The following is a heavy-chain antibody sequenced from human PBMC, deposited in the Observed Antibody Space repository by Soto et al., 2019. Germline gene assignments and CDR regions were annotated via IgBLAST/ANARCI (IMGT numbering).Heavy chain of an antibody. D-gene: IGHD3-10*01. V-gene: IGHV3-21*01. CDR1: GFTFSSYS. Sequence: EVQLVESGGGLVKPGGSLRLSCAASGFTFSSYSMNWVRQAPGKGLEWVSSISSSSSYIYYADSVKGRFTISSDNAKNSLYLQMNSLRAEDTAVYYCASFMVRGVSSDYYYYYGMDVWGQGTTVTVSS. J-gene: IGHJ6*02. CDR3: ASFMVRGVSSDYYYYYGMDV. CDR2: ISSSSSYI.